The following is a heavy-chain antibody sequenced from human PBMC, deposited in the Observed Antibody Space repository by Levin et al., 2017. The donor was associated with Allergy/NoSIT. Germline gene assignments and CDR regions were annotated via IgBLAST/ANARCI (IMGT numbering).Heavy chain of an antibody. D-gene: IGHD3-10*01. CDR1: GGSIRNYY. CDR2: VFHTGST. Sequence: SQTLSLTCTVSGGSIRNYYWSWVRQPPGKGLEWIGYVFHTGSTNYNPSLSSRLTISVDTSRNQFSLRLSSVTAADTAIYYCARDYKFDSWGQGTLVTVSS. J-gene: IGHJ5*01. CDR3: ARDYKFDS. V-gene: IGHV4-59*01.